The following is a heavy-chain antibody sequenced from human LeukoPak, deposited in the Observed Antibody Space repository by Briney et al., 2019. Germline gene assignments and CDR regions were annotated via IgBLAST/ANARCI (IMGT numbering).Heavy chain of an antibody. D-gene: IGHD1-26*01. CDR3: ARDLGYSGSFKDAFDI. J-gene: IGHJ3*02. CDR2: INPNSGGT. V-gene: IGHV1-2*02. Sequence: ASVKVSCKASGYTFTDYYMHWVRQAPGQGLEWMGWINPNSGGTNYAQKFQGRVTMTRDTSISTAYMELSRLRSDDTAVYYCARDLGYSGSFKDAFDIWGQGTMVTVSS. CDR1: GYTFTDYY.